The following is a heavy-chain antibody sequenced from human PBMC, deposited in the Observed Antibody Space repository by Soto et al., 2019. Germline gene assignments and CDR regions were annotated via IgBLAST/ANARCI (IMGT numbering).Heavy chain of an antibody. Sequence: AGGSLRLSCAASGFTFDDYAMHWVRQAPGKGLEWVSGISWNSGSIGYADSVKGRFTISRDNAKNSLYLQMNSLRAEDTALYYCAKGSLRFLEWSPSGMDVWGQGPTMTV. V-gene: IGHV3-9*01. CDR3: AKGSLRFLEWSPSGMDV. CDR1: GFTFDDYA. J-gene: IGHJ6*02. CDR2: ISWNSGSI. D-gene: IGHD3-3*01.